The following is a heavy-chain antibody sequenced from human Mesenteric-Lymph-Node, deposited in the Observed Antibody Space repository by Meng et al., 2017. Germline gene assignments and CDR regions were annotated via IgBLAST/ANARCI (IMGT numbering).Heavy chain of an antibody. CDR3: ARDDSSGLHFDF. CDR2: INPNSGGT. D-gene: IGHD3-22*01. Sequence: ASVKVSCKASGYTFTGYYMHWVRQAPGQGLEWMGWINPNSGGTNYAQKFQGRVTMTRDTSISTAYMELSSLRSEDTAVYYCARDDSSGLHFDFWGQGTLVTVSS. CDR1: GYTFTGYY. V-gene: IGHV1-2*02. J-gene: IGHJ4*02.